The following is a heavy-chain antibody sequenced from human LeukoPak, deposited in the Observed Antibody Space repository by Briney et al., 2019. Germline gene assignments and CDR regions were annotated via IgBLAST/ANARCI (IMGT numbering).Heavy chain of an antibody. CDR3: TSADYGAYDY. D-gene: IGHD4-17*01. CDR1: GFTVSSNY. V-gene: IGHV3-53*01. J-gene: IGHJ4*02. Sequence: PGGSLRLSCAASGFTVSSNYMSWVRQAPGKGLEWVSVIYSGDDTFYADSVKGRFTISRDNSKNTLYLQMNSLRVEDTAVYYCTSADYGAYDYWGQGTLVTVSS. CDR2: IYSGDDT.